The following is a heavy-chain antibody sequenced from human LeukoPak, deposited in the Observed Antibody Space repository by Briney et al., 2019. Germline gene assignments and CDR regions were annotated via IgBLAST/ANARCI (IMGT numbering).Heavy chain of an antibody. Sequence: KASETLSLTCTVCGGSISSSSYYWGWIRQPPGKGLEWIGSIYYSGSTYYNPSLKSRVTISVDTSKNQFSLKLSSVTAADTAVYYCARRSRGYSGYDEAGAIDYWGQGTLVTVSS. V-gene: IGHV4-39*01. CDR3: ARRSRGYSGYDEAGAIDY. D-gene: IGHD5-12*01. CDR1: GGSISSSSYY. CDR2: IYYSGST. J-gene: IGHJ4*02.